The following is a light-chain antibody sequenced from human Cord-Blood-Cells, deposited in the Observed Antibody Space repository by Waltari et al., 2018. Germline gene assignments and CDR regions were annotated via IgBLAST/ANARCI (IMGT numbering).Light chain of an antibody. CDR2: DVS. J-gene: IGLJ1*01. Sequence: QSALTQPPSVSGSPGPSVTISCTGTSSDVGGYNSVSWYQQHPGKAPKLMIYDVSKRPSGVPDRFSGSKSGNTASLTISGLQAEDEADYYCCSYAGSYTFVFGTGTKVTVL. CDR1: SSDVGGYNS. CDR3: CSYAGSYTFV. V-gene: IGLV2-11*01.